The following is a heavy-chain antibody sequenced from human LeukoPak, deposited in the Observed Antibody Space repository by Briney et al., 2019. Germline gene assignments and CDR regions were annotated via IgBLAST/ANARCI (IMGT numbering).Heavy chain of an antibody. J-gene: IGHJ4*02. D-gene: IGHD2-15*01. CDR3: ARDIRYCSGGSCYPTYFDY. Sequence: QPGGSLRLSCAASGFTFSSYWMSWVRQAPGKGLEWVANIKQDGSEKYYVDSVKGRFTISRDNAKNSLYLQMNSLRAEDTAVYYCARDIRYCSGGSCYPTYFDYWGQGTLVTVSS. V-gene: IGHV3-7*01. CDR2: IKQDGSEK. CDR1: GFTFSSYW.